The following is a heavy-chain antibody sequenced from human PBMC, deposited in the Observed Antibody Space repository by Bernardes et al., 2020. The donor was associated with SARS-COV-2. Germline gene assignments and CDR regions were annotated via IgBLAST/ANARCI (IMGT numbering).Heavy chain of an antibody. CDR2: IYYSGST. V-gene: IGHV4-59*08. CDR3: ARQLLWFGELSSWFDP. J-gene: IGHJ5*02. CDR1: GGSISSYY. Sequence: SETLSLTRTVSGGSISSYYWSWIRQPPGKGLEWIGYIYYSGSTNYNPSLKSRVTISVDTSKNQFSLKLSSVTAADTAVYYCARQLLWFGELSSWFDPWGQGTLVTVSS. D-gene: IGHD3-10*01.